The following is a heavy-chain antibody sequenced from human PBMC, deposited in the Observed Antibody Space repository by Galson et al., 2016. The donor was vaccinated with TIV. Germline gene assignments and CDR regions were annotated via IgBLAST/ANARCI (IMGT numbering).Heavy chain of an antibody. Sequence: SVKVSCKASGYTFNNYDISWVRQATGQGLEWMGWMNPNSGNAGCAQKFQGRVTMTSNTSVNTAYMEVRSLRFEDTAVYYCARARRGYCSGGSCLPGYWGQGTLVTVSS. V-gene: IGHV1-8*01. CDR2: MNPNSGNA. CDR3: ARARRGYCSGGSCLPGY. D-gene: IGHD2-15*01. CDR1: GYTFNNYD. J-gene: IGHJ4*02.